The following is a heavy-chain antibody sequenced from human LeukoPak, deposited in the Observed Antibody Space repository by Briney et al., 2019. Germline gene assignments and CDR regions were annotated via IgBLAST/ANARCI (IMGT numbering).Heavy chain of an antibody. J-gene: IGHJ4*02. D-gene: IGHD3-16*01. CDR3: AREVGGGASGQ. Sequence: GESLRLSCAASGFTVSSNYMSWVRQVPGKGLEWVSVIYSDGTISYADSVKGRFTISRDNPENTLYLQMNSLRVEDTAVYYCAREVGGGASGQWGQGTLVTVSS. CDR2: IYSDGTI. V-gene: IGHV3-66*01. CDR1: GFTVSSNY.